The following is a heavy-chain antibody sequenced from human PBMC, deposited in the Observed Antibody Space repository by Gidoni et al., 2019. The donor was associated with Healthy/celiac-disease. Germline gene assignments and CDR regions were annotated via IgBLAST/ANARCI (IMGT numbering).Heavy chain of an antibody. CDR1: GGTFSSYT. CDR3: ARDRRIVGATTGWFDP. D-gene: IGHD1-26*01. V-gene: IGHV1-69*08. CDR2: IIPTLGIA. Sequence: QVQLVQSGAEVKKPGSSVKVSCKASGGTFSSYTISWVRQAPGQGLEWMGRIIPTLGIANYAQKFQGRVTITADKSTSTAYMELSSLRSEDTAVYYCARDRRIVGATTGWFDPWGQGTLVTVSS. J-gene: IGHJ5*02.